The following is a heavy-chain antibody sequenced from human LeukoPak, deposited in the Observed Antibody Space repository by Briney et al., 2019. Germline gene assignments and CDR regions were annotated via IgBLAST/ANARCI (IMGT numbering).Heavy chain of an antibody. CDR2: ISATGGTI. J-gene: IGHJ5*02. CDR3: ARGDWFDP. V-gene: IGHV3-48*04. CDR1: GFTFSSNG. Sequence: PGGSLRLSCAASGFTFSSNGMNWVRQAPGKGLEWVSYISATGGTIYYADSVKGRFTISRDNAKNSLYLQMNSLRVEDTAVYYCARGDWFDPWGQGTLVTVSS.